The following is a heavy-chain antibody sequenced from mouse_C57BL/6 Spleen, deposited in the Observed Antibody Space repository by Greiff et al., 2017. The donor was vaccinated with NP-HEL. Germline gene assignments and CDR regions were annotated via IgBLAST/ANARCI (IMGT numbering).Heavy chain of an antibody. D-gene: IGHD2-3*01. J-gene: IGHJ2*01. Sequence: QVQLQQPGAELVRPGSSVKLSCKASGYTFTSYWMDWVKQRPGQGLEWIGNIYPSDSETHYNQKFKDKATLTVDKSSSTAYMQLSSLTSEDSAVYYCATLYDGYYGYFDYWGQGTTLTVSS. CDR3: ATLYDGYYGYFDY. CDR2: IYPSDSET. V-gene: IGHV1-61*01. CDR1: GYTFTSYW.